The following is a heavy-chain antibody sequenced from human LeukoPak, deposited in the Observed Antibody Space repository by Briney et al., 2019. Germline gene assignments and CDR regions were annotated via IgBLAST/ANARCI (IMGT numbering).Heavy chain of an antibody. CDR1: GFTFSRYA. CDR2: IGSSGDIT. D-gene: IGHD4-17*01. V-gene: IGHV3-23*01. Sequence: GGSLRLSCAASGFTFSRYAMSWVRQAPGMGLEWVSSIGSSGDITYYADSVKGRFTISRDNSKNTLYLQMNSLRAEDTAVYYCARDIDNGDYVVYWGQGTLVTVSS. CDR3: ARDIDNGDYVVY. J-gene: IGHJ4*02.